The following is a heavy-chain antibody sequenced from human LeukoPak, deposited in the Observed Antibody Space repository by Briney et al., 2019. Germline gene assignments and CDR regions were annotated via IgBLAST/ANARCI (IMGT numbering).Heavy chain of an antibody. CDR3: ARVVGYDFWSGFNWFDP. Sequence: GGSLRLTCAASALTFSSYWMRWVRQAPAKGLEWVASINQDGSEKYYVDSVKGRFTISRDNAKNSLYLQMNSLRAEDTAVYYCARVVGYDFWSGFNWFDPWGQGTLVTVSS. CDR2: INQDGSEK. J-gene: IGHJ5*02. V-gene: IGHV3-7*01. D-gene: IGHD3-3*01. CDR1: ALTFSSYW.